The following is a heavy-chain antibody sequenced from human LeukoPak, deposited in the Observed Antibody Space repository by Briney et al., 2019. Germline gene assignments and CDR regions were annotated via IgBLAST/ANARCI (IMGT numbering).Heavy chain of an antibody. V-gene: IGHV1-2*02. Sequence: GASVKVSCKTSGYTFTGYYMHWVRQAPGQGLEWMGWIVPANGDTNYAQKFQGRVTMTRDTSISTAFMELSRLTSDDTAIYYCARANQNHFDYWGQGTLVTVSS. CDR1: GYTFTGYY. CDR2: IVPANGDT. J-gene: IGHJ4*02. CDR3: ARANQNHFDY.